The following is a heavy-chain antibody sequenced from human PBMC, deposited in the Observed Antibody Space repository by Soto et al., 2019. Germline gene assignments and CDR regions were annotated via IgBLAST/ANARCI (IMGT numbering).Heavy chain of an antibody. J-gene: IGHJ6*02. Sequence: SETLSLTCAVYGGSFSGYYWSWIRQPPGKGLEWIGEINHSGSTNYNPSLKSRVTISVDTSKSQFPLKLSSVTAADTAVYYCARGRGKRVPAAIYYYYGMDVWGQGTTVTVSS. V-gene: IGHV4-34*01. D-gene: IGHD2-2*02. CDR2: INHSGST. CDR3: ARGRGKRVPAAIYYYYGMDV. CDR1: GGSFSGYY.